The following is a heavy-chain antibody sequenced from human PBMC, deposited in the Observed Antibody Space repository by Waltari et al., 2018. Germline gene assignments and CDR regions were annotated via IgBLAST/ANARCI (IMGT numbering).Heavy chain of an antibody. Sequence: VQLVQSGGEAKKPGASVKVSCQASGYTFNVNGIAWVRQAPGQGLEWMGWVSAYMGSKSYGQNFSGRLTMTTDTATSIAYMELTSLTSDDTAVYYCARSGNAWNGKFDLWGQGTLVTVSS. J-gene: IGHJ5*02. D-gene: IGHD1-1*01. CDR1: GYTFNVNG. V-gene: IGHV1-18*01. CDR2: VSAYMGSK. CDR3: ARSGNAWNGKFDL.